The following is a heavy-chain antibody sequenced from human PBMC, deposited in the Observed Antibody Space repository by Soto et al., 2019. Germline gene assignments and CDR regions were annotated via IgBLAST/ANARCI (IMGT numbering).Heavy chain of an antibody. V-gene: IGHV4-59*01. D-gene: IGHD3-3*01. CDR1: GGSISSYY. CDR3: AREVRGRYDFWSGYPPFDAFDI. CDR2: IYYSGST. J-gene: IGHJ3*02. Sequence: PCETLSLTCAVSGGSISSYYWSWIRQPPGKGLEWIGYIYYSGSTNYNPSLKSRVTISVDTSKNQFSLKLSSVTAADTAVYYCAREVRGRYDFWSGYPPFDAFDIWGQGTMVTVSS.